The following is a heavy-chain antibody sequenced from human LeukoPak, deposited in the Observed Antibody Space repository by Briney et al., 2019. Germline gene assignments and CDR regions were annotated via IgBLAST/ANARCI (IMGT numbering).Heavy chain of an antibody. CDR3: ARDPRSGSYFDY. CDR2: INQDGSEK. J-gene: IGHJ4*02. V-gene: IGHV3-7*01. Sequence: GGSLRLSCAASGFTFSTYWMSWVRQAPGKGLEYVANINQDGSEKYYVDSVKGRFTVSRDNAKNSPYLQMNSLRAEDTAVYYCARDPRSGSYFDYWGQGTLVTVFS. D-gene: IGHD1-26*01. CDR1: GFTFSTYW.